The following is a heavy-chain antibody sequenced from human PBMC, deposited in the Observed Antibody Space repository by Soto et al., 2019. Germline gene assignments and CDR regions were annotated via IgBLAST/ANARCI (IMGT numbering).Heavy chain of an antibody. CDR2: ISSSGAFT. CDR1: GFTFNSND. CDR3: VKHQVSLVRGISPFDY. Sequence: GGSLRLSCAVSGFTFNSNDMTWVRQAPGKGLEWVSTISSSGAFTYHADSVRGRLTIPRDNSKNTVYLQMNSLRAEDTAVYYCVKHQVSLVRGISPFDYWGQGALVTVSS. J-gene: IGHJ4*02. D-gene: IGHD3-10*01. V-gene: IGHV3-23*01.